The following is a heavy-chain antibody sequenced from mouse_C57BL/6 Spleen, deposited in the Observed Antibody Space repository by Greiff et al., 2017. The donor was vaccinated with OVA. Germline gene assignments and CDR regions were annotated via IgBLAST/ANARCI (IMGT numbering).Heavy chain of an antibody. V-gene: IGHV14-3*01. Sequence: VQLQQSVAELVRPGASVKLSCTASGFNFKNTCMNWVKQRPGQGLEWIGRIDPANGNTNYAPKFQGKATITADTSSNTAYLQLSSLTSEDTSIYYCARHDGYYGCFDYWGQGTTLTVSS. CDR3: ARHDGYYGCFDY. D-gene: IGHD2-3*01. CDR1: GFNFKNTC. J-gene: IGHJ2*01. CDR2: IDPANGNT.